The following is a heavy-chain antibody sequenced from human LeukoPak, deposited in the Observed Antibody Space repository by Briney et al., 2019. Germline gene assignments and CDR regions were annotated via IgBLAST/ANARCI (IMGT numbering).Heavy chain of an antibody. V-gene: IGHV3-33*01. CDR3: VSNIQAPYFFDY. CDR1: GFTFSSHG. CDR2: IWYDGSNE. Sequence: PGRSLRLSCAASGFTFSSHGMHWVRQAPGKGLEWVAAIWYDGSNEYYADSVKGRFTISRDNSKSTLYLQMNSLRAEDTAVYYCVSNIQAPYFFDYWGQGTLVTVSS. J-gene: IGHJ4*02.